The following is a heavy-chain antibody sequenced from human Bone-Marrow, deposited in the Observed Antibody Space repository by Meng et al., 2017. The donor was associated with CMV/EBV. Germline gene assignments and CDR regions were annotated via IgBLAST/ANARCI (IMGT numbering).Heavy chain of an antibody. CDR1: GGTFSSYA. D-gene: IGHD2-2*02. J-gene: IGHJ4*02. V-gene: IGHV1-69*04. CDR3: AREALTAIVVVPAAIAGYFDY. CDR2: IIPILNIA. Sequence: SVKVSCKASGGTFSSYAISWVRQAPGQGLEWMGRIIPILNIANYAQKFQGRVTITADKSTSTAYMELSSLRSEDTAVYYCAREALTAIVVVPAAIAGYFDYWGQGTLVTVSS.